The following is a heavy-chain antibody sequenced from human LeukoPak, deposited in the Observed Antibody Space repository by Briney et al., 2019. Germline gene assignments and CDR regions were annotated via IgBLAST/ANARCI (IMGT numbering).Heavy chain of an antibody. CDR3: ARDRRPSYYYDSSGIDY. J-gene: IGHJ4*02. CDR2: IYHSGST. CDR1: GYSISSGYY. D-gene: IGHD3-22*01. V-gene: IGHV4-38-2*02. Sequence: PSETLSLTCTVSGYSISSGYYWGWIRQPPGKGLEWIGSIYHSGSTYYNPSLKSRVTISVDTSKNQFSLKLSSVTAADTAVYYCARDRRPSYYYDSSGIDYWGQGTLVTVSS.